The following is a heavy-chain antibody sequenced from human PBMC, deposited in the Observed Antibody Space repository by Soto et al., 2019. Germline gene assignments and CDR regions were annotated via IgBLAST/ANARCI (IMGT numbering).Heavy chain of an antibody. J-gene: IGHJ5*02. CDR1: GGSISSGGYY. CDR3: ARVPTP. Sequence: QVQLQESGPGLVKPSQTLSLTCTVSGGSISSGGYYWSWIRQHPGKGLEWIGYIHCSGSTYYDPSRKIRFTISVDTAKNQFELKLSSGTAADAAVYYCARVPTPWGQGTRVTVSS. CDR2: IHCSGST. V-gene: IGHV4-31*03.